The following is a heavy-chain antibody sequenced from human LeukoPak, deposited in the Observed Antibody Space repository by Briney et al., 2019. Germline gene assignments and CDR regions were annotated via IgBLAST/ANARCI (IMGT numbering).Heavy chain of an antibody. CDR3: ARGEYYGSGSYYVNFDY. CDR2: IYHSGST. CDR1: GYSISSGYY. Sequence: SETLSLTCTVSGYSISSGYYWGWIRQPPGKGLEWVGSIYHSGSTYYNPSLKSRVTISVDTSKNQFSLKLSSVAAADTAVYYCARGEYYGSGSYYVNFDYWGQGTLVTVSS. V-gene: IGHV4-38-2*02. D-gene: IGHD3-10*01. J-gene: IGHJ4*02.